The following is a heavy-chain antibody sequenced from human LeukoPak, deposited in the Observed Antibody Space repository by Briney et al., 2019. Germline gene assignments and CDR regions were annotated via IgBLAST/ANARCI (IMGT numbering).Heavy chain of an antibody. D-gene: IGHD3-10*01. V-gene: IGHV4-59*01. CDR3: ASDYYYGSGSYFDY. Sequence: PSETLSLTCTVSGGSISSYYWSWVRQPPGKGLEWIGYIYYSGSTNYNPSLKSRVTISVDTSKNQFSLKLSSVTAADTAVYYCASDYYYGSGSYFDYWGQGTLVTVSS. J-gene: IGHJ4*02. CDR2: IYYSGST. CDR1: GGSISSYY.